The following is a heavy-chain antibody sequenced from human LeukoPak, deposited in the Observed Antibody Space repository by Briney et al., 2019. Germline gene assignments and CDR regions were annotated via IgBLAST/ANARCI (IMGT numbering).Heavy chain of an antibody. V-gene: IGHV3-23*01. CDR2: ISGSGGNT. J-gene: IGHJ4*02. CDR1: GFTFSSYA. Sequence: PGGSLRPSCAASGFTFSSYAMSWVRQAPGKGLEWVSAISGSGGNTYYADPVKGRFTISRDNSKNTLYLQMNSLRAEDTAVYYCATAAAGTLLTYWGQGTLVTVSS. CDR3: ATAAAGTLLTY. D-gene: IGHD6-13*01.